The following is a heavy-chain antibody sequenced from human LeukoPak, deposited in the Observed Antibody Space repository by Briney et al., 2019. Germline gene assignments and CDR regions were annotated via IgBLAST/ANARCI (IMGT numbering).Heavy chain of an antibody. J-gene: IGHJ4*02. CDR2: IIPIFGTA. Sequence: GASVKVSCKASGGTFSSYAISWVRQAPGQGLEWMGGIIPIFGTANYAQKFQGRVTITADKSTSTAYMELTRLRSDDTAVYYCARVASIVEGRNWGQGTLVTVSS. CDR1: GGTFSSYA. D-gene: IGHD3-22*01. V-gene: IGHV1-69*06. CDR3: ARVASIVEGRN.